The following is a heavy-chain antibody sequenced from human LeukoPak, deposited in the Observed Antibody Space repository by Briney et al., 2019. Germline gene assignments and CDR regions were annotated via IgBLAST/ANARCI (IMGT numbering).Heavy chain of an antibody. J-gene: IGHJ4*02. V-gene: IGHV4-30-4*08. CDR2: ISHSGNS. CDR1: GGSISSGDYY. CDR3: ARQAWLFDY. D-gene: IGHD5-24*01. Sequence: PSETLSLTCTVSGGSISSGDYYWSWIRQPPGKGLEWIGYISHSGNSYFNPSLKSRIILSVDTSKNQFSLKLSSVTAADTAVYYCARQAWLFDYWGQGTLVTVSS.